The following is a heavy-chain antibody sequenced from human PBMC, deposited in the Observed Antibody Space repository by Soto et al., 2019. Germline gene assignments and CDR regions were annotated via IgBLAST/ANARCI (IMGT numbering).Heavy chain of an antibody. CDR3: VRDQCASNYSGDD. Sequence: QVQLVESGGGVVQPGRSLRLSCAASGFSFSNYGIHWVRQAPGKGLEWVAVIWYDGGYKYADSVKGRFTISRDNSKNTLYLQMNSLRAEDSAFSYCVRDQCASNYSGDDWGQGTLVTVSS. V-gene: IGHV3-33*01. J-gene: IGHJ4*02. CDR2: IWYDGGYK. CDR1: GFSFSNYG. D-gene: IGHD3-10*01.